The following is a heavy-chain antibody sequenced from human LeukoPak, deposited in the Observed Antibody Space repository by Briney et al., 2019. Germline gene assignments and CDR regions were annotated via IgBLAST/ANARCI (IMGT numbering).Heavy chain of an antibody. CDR3: ARDENYYDSSGYYYVEDY. Sequence: GGSLRLSCAASGFTFSSYWMSWVRQAPGKGLEWVANIKQDGSEKYYVDSVKGRFTISRDNAKNSLYLQMNSLRAEDTAVYYCARDENYYDSSGYYYVEDYWGQGTLVTVSS. J-gene: IGHJ4*02. D-gene: IGHD3-22*01. CDR2: IKQDGSEK. V-gene: IGHV3-7*01. CDR1: GFTFSSYW.